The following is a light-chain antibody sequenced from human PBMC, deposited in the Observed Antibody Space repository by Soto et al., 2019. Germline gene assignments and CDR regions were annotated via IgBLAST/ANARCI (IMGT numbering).Light chain of an antibody. V-gene: IGKV3-20*01. J-gene: IGKJ5*01. Sequence: ESVLTQSPGTLSLSPGDRATLSCRASPSVSSSYLAWYQQKPGQAPRLLIYDASKRATGIPARFSGSGSGTDFTLTISRLEPEDFAVYYCQQYGTSEIIFGQGTRLEIK. CDR1: PSVSSSY. CDR3: QQYGTSEII. CDR2: DAS.